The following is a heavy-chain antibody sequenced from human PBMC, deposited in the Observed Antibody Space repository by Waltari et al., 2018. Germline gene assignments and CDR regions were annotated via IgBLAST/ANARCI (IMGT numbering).Heavy chain of an antibody. CDR3: TGSDTYYYYYMDV. CDR2: IYTSGST. J-gene: IGHJ6*03. CDR1: GGSISSYY. D-gene: IGHD1-26*01. Sequence: QVQLQESGPGLVKPSETLSLTCPVSGGSISSYYWSWIRPPAGKGLEWIGRIYTSGSTNYNPSLKSRVTMSVDTSKNQFSLKLSSVTAADTAVYYCTGSDTYYYYYMDVWGKGTTVTVSS. V-gene: IGHV4-4*07.